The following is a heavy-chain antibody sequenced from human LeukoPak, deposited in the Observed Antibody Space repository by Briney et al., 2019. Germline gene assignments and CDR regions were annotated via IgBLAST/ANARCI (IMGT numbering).Heavy chain of an antibody. V-gene: IGHV3-73*01. CDR2: IRSKADSYTT. CDR1: GFTFSSYE. CDR3: RAAADLNDY. J-gene: IGHJ4*02. Sequence: PGGSLRLSCAASGFTFSSYEMNWVRQASGKGLEWLGRIRSKADSYTTAYAASVKGRFIVSRDDSKNTAYLQMNSLKTEDTAVYYCRAAADLNDYWGQGTLVTVSS. D-gene: IGHD6-13*01.